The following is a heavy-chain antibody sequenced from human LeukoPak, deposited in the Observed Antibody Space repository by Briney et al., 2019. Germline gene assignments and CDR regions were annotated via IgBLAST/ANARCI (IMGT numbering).Heavy chain of an antibody. CDR3: TRRNGYSYGFDY. J-gene: IGHJ4*02. D-gene: IGHD5-18*01. V-gene: IGHV1-18*01. CDR2: ISAYNGNT. CDR1: GGTLSRYA. Sequence: ASVKVSCKASGGTLSRYAISWVRQAPGQGLEWMGWISAYNGNTNYAQKLQGRVTMTADTSTSTAYMELRSLRSDDTAVYYCTRRNGYSYGFDYWGQGTLVTVSS.